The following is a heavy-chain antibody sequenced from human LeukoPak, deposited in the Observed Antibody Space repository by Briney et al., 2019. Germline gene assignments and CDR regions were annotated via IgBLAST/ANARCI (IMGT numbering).Heavy chain of an antibody. CDR3: ARGEGGVGSGAFDI. CDR2: IYYSGST. V-gene: IGHV4-59*06. D-gene: IGHD3-10*01. J-gene: IGHJ3*02. CDR1: GGSISSYY. Sequence: SETLSLTCTVSGGSISSYYWSWIRQPPGKGLEWIGYIYYSGSTYYNPSLKSRVTISVDTSKNQFSLKLSSVTAADTAVYYCARGEGGVGSGAFDIWGQGTMVTVSS.